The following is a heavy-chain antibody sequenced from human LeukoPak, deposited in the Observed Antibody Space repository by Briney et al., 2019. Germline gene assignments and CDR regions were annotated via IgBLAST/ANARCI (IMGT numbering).Heavy chain of an antibody. CDR3: AADRAGSYLRFVY. D-gene: IGHD3-10*01. Sequence: SGRSLRLSCAASGFTFSSYDMHWVRQAPGKGLEWVAVIWYDGSNKYCADSVKGRFTISRDNSKNTLYLQMNSLRAEDTAVYYCAADRAGSYLRFVYWGQGTPVTVSS. CDR1: GFTFSSYD. V-gene: IGHV3-33*01. CDR2: IWYDGSNK. J-gene: IGHJ4*02.